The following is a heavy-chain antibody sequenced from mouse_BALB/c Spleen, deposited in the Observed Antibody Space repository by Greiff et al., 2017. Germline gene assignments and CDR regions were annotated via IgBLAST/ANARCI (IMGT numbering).Heavy chain of an antibody. CDR3: VRDRDGSSYWFAY. CDR2: IWTGGGT. CDR1: GFSLTSYD. V-gene: IGHV2-9-2*01. J-gene: IGHJ3*01. D-gene: IGHD1-1*01. Sequence: VKLMESGPGLVAPSQSLSITCTVSGFSLTSYDISWIRQPPGKGLEWLGVIWTGGGTNYNSAFMSRLSISKDNSKSQVFLKMNSLQTDDTAIYYCVRDRDGSSYWFAYWGQGTLVTVSA.